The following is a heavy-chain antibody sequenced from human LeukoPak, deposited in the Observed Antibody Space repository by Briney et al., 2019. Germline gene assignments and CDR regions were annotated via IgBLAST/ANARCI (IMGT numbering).Heavy chain of an antibody. Sequence: VASVKVSCKVSGYTLTELSMHWVRQAPGKGLEWMGGFDPEDGETIYAQKFQGRVTMTEDTSTDTAYMELSSLRSEDTAVYYCATDQATPGAFDIWGQGTMVTVSS. CDR3: ATDQATPGAFDI. CDR1: GYTLTELS. CDR2: FDPEDGET. J-gene: IGHJ3*02. V-gene: IGHV1-24*01.